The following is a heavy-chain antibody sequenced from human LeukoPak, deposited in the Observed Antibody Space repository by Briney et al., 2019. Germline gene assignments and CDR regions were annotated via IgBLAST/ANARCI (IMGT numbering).Heavy chain of an antibody. CDR2: ISGSGGST. J-gene: IGHJ4*02. D-gene: IGHD4-11*01. CDR1: GFPFSSYW. CDR3: AKDSLDYSNYPDSGDY. Sequence: PGGSLRLSCTASGFPFSSYWMTWVRQAPGKGLEWVSAISGSGGSTYYADSVKGRFTISRDNSKNTLYLQMNSLRAEDTAVYYCAKDSLDYSNYPDSGDYWGQGTLVTVSS. V-gene: IGHV3-23*01.